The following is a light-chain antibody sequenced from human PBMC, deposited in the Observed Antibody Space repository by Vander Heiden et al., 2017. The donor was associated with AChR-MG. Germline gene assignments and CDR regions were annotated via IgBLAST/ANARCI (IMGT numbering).Light chain of an antibody. CDR1: QSVSSNS. J-gene: IGKJ2*02. CDR3: EQYGGSPGT. V-gene: IGKV3-20*01. Sequence: DIVLTQSPGTLSLSPGARTTLSCRARQSVSSNSLAWYRQTPGQAPRLLIYAASGRAAGIPDRVSGSGSGTDFTLTFSRLEPEEFAVYYWEQYGGSPGTFGQGTKLEIK. CDR2: AAS.